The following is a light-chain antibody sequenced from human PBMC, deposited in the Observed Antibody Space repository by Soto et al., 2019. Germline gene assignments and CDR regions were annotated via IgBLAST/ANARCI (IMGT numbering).Light chain of an antibody. J-gene: IGKJ2*01. CDR3: QQFDFLPPYT. CDR2: DAY. CDR1: HDIKNY. Sequence: DIQLTQSPPSLSASEGDRVTITCQASHDIKNYLNWYQQKPGKAPKLLIYDAYNLERGVPSRFSGSGTGKDFTFTIGGLQPEDVATYYCQQFDFLPPYTFGQGTRVEIK. V-gene: IGKV1-33*01.